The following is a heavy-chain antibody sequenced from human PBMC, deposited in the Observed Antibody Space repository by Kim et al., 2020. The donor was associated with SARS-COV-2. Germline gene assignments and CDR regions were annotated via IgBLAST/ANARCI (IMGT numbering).Heavy chain of an antibody. D-gene: IGHD3-10*01. V-gene: IGHV4-34*01. J-gene: IGHJ2*01. Sequence: SETLSLTCAVYGGSFSGYYWNWIRQPPGKGLEWIGEINHSGSTIYNPSLKSRVTISVDTSKNQFSLKLSSVTAADTAVYYCARRIRLNYYGSGTRGAWYFDLWGRDTLVTVSS. CDR3: ARRIRLNYYGSGTRGAWYFDL. CDR2: INHSGST. CDR1: GGSFSGYY.